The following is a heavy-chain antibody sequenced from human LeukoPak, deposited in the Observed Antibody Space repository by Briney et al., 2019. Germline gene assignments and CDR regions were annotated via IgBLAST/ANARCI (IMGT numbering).Heavy chain of an antibody. CDR2: ISYDGSNK. J-gene: IGHJ4*02. V-gene: IGHV3-30-3*01. CDR3: ARDRGYSGPILYYFDY. D-gene: IGHD5-12*01. CDR1: GFTFSSYA. Sequence: GRSLRLSCAASGFTFSSYAMHWVRQAPGKGLEWVAVISYDGSNKYYADSVKGRFTISRDNSKNTLYLQMNSLRAEDTAVYYCARDRGYSGPILYYFDYWGQGTLVTVSS.